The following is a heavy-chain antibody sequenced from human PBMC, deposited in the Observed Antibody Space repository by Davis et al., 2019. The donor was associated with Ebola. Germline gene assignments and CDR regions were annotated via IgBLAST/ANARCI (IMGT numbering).Heavy chain of an antibody. V-gene: IGHV6-1*01. CDR1: GDSVFGTNGA. J-gene: IGHJ6*02. D-gene: IGHD3-16*01. CDR2: TYYTSKWHN. CDR3: VRGWGRSGLDV. Sequence: HSQTLSLTCAIPGDSVFGTNGAWNWIRQSPSRGLEWLGRTYYTSKWHNDYGESVKSRITINPDTSKNQVSLQLNSVTPEDTAVYYCVRGWGRSGLDVWGQGTTVTVSS.